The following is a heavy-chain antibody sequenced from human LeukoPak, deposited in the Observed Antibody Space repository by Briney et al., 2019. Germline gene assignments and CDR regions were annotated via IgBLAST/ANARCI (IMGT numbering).Heavy chain of an antibody. CDR3: ARESRDGGNFDY. CDR1: GFTVSSNY. Sequence: PGGSLRLSCAASGFTVSSNYMSWVRQAPGKGLEWVSVIYSGGSTYYADSVKGRFTISRDNAKNSLYLQMNSLRAEDTAVYYCARESRDGGNFDYWGQGTLVTVSS. CDR2: IYSGGST. J-gene: IGHJ4*02. D-gene: IGHD4-23*01. V-gene: IGHV3-53*01.